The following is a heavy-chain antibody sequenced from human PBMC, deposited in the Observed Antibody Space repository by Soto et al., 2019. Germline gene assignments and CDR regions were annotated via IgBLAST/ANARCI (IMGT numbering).Heavy chain of an antibody. D-gene: IGHD6-19*01. CDR3: AKASLAVAGLIDY. J-gene: IGHJ4*02. CDR2: ISYDGSNK. Sequence: PGGSLRLSCAASGFTFSIYGMHWVRHAPGKGLEWVAVISYDGSNKYYADSVKGRFTISRDNSKNTLYLQMNSLRAEDTAVYYCAKASLAVAGLIDYWGQGTLVTVSS. CDR1: GFTFSIYG. V-gene: IGHV3-30*18.